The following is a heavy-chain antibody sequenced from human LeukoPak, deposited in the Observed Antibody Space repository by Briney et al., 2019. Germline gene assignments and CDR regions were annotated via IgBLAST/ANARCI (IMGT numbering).Heavy chain of an antibody. D-gene: IGHD3-10*01. Sequence: PGGSLRLPCAASGFTFSSYAMSWVRQAPGKGLEWVSAISGSGGSTYYADSVKGRFTISRDNSKNTPYLQMNSLRAEDTAVYYCATLDGSGLTYDAFDIWGQGTMVTVSS. CDR2: ISGSGGST. CDR3: ATLDGSGLTYDAFDI. CDR1: GFTFSSYA. J-gene: IGHJ3*02. V-gene: IGHV3-23*01.